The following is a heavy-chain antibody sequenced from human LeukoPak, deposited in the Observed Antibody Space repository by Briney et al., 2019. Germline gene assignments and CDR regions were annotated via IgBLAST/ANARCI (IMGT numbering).Heavy chain of an antibody. CDR3: ARVAVAAREYFDY. D-gene: IGHD6-19*01. CDR2: IYYSGST. CDR1: GGSISSYY. Sequence: SETLSLTCTVSGGSISSYYWSWIRQPPGKGLEWIGYIYYSGSTYYNPSLKSRVTISVDTSKNQFSLKLSSVTAADTAVYYCARVAVAAREYFDYWGQGTLVTVSS. V-gene: IGHV4-59*01. J-gene: IGHJ4*02.